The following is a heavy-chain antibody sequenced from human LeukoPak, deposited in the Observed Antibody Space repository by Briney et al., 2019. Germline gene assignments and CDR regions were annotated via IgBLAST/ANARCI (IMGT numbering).Heavy chain of an antibody. J-gene: IGHJ6*02. D-gene: IGHD5-18*01. CDR3: ARSFRGYSQGYYYYAMDV. Sequence: PSETLSLTCTVSGDSISSYYWSWIRQSPGKGLEWIGLMYHSGSTNYNPSLKSRVIMSQDTSTNQFSLQVNSVTAADSAVYYCARSFRGYSQGYYYYAMDVWGQGTTVTVFS. V-gene: IGHV4-59*01. CDR2: MYHSGST. CDR1: GDSISSYY.